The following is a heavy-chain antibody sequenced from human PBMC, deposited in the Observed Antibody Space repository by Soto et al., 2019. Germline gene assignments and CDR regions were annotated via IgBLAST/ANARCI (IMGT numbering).Heavy chain of an antibody. Sequence: SETLSLTCTVSGGSISSSSYYWGWIRQPPGKGLEWIGSIYYSGSTYYNPSLKSRVTISVDTSKNQFSLKLSSVTAADTAVYYCARLIYDYCGSGTRFPGGAFDIWGQGTMVTVSS. CDR1: GGSISSSSYY. D-gene: IGHD3-10*01. J-gene: IGHJ3*02. CDR3: ARLIYDYCGSGTRFPGGAFDI. V-gene: IGHV4-39*01. CDR2: IYYSGST.